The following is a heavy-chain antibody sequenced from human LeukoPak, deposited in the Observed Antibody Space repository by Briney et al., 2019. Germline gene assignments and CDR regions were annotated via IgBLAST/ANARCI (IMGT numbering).Heavy chain of an antibody. CDR1: GGSISSYY. CDR2: IYYSGST. CDR3: ACAGIAVAGTGAYYYMDV. V-gene: IGHV4-59*01. D-gene: IGHD6-19*01. J-gene: IGHJ6*03. Sequence: SETLSLTCTVSGGSISSYYWSWIRQPPGKGLEWIGYIYYSGSTNYNPSLKSRVTISVDTSKNQFSLKLSSVTAADTAVYYCACAGIAVAGTGAYYYMDVWGKGTTVTISS.